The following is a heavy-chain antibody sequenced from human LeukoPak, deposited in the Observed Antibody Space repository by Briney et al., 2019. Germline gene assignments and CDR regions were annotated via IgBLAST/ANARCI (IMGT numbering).Heavy chain of an antibody. CDR1: GGSISSHY. Sequence: SETLSLTCTVSGGSISSHYWSWIRQPPGKGLEWVGSIYYSGSTNYNPSLKSRITISVDTSKNQLSLKLSSVTAADTAVYYCARDSSISWFDPWGQGTLVTVSS. V-gene: IGHV4-59*11. CDR2: IYYSGST. CDR3: ARDSSISWFDP. D-gene: IGHD6-13*01. J-gene: IGHJ5*02.